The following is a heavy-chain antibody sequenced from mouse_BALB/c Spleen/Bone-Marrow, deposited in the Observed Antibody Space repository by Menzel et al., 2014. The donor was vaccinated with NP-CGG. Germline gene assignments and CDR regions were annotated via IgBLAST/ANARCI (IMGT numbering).Heavy chain of an antibody. CDR1: GFTFSSYG. J-gene: IGHJ2*01. D-gene: IGHD1-1*01. CDR3: ARPTTVVATGGSFDY. V-gene: IGHV5-6*01. CDR2: ISSGGSYT. Sequence: EVKLMESGGDLVKPGGSLKLSCAASGFTFSSYGMSWVRQTPDKRLEWVATISSGGSYTYYPDSVKGRFTISRDNAKNTLYLQMSGLKSEDTAMYYCARPTTVVATGGSFDYWGQGTTLTVSS.